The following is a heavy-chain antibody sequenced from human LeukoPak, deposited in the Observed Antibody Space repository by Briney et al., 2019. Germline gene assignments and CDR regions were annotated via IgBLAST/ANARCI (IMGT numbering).Heavy chain of an antibody. V-gene: IGHV3-74*03. CDR3: ARGMTYWSGSGKFDY. CDR1: GFTFSDYH. Sequence: GGSLRLSCAAPGFTFSDYHMHWVRQPPGREPLWVARINTDGSSTTYADSVKGRFSISRDNAKNTLFLQMNSLRAEDTAVYYCARGMTYWSGSGKFDYWGQGSLVTVSS. D-gene: IGHD3-10*01. CDR2: INTDGSST. J-gene: IGHJ4*02.